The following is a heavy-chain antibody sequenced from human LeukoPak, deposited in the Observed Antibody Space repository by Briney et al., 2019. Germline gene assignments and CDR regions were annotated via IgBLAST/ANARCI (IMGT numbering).Heavy chain of an antibody. CDR3: ARDLRRAARPSYYYYYMDV. D-gene: IGHD6-6*01. Sequence: SETLSLTCTVSGGSISSGSYYWSWLRQPAGKGLEWIGRIYTSGSTNYNPSLKSRVTISVDTSKNQFSLKLSSVTAADTAVYYCARDLRRAARPSYYYYYMDVWGKGTTVTVSS. V-gene: IGHV4-61*02. J-gene: IGHJ6*03. CDR1: GGSISSGSYY. CDR2: IYTSGST.